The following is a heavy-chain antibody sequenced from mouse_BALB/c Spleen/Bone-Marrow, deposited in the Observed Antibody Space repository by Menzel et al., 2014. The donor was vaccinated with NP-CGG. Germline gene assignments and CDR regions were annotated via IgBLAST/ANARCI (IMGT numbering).Heavy chain of an antibody. CDR2: INPSNGGT. CDR3: TRGSYGSSQYYFHY. J-gene: IGHJ2*01. V-gene: IGHV1S81*02. CDR1: GYTFTSFY. Sequence: VQLQQSGAELVKPGASVKLSCKASGYTFTSFYMYWVKQRPGQGLEWIGGINPSNGGTNFNEKFKSKSTLTLDKSSSTAYMQLSSLTSEDSAVYYCTRGSYGSSQYYFHYWGKGTTLPVSS. D-gene: IGHD1-1*01.